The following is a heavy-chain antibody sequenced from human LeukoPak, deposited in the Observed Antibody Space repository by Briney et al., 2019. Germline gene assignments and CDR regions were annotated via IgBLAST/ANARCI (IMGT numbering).Heavy chain of an antibody. CDR1: GGSISSGGYY. J-gene: IGHJ3*02. D-gene: IGHD2-2*01. Sequence: PSQTLSLTCTVSGGSISSGGYYWSWIRQPPGKGLEWIGYIYHSGSTYYNPSLKSRVTISVDRSKSQFSLKLSSVTAADTAVYYCARELGYCSSTSCLGAFDIWGQGTMDTVSS. CDR3: ARELGYCSSTSCLGAFDI. CDR2: IYHSGST. V-gene: IGHV4-30-2*01.